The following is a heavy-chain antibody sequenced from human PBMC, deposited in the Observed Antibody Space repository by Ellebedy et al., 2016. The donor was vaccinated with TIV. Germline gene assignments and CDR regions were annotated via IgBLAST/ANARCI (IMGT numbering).Heavy chain of an antibody. CDR1: GFTFSSYG. J-gene: IGHJ5*02. Sequence: WGSLRLSCAASGFTFSSYGFHWVRQAPGPGLEWVAFTRYDESRRYNAESVKGRFTISRDNSKNTLYLQMNGLRAEDTAVNYCARRGSYGDNAVQVNSWFDTWGRGTLVAVSS. D-gene: IGHD5-18*01. CDR3: ARRGSYGDNAVQVNSWFDT. V-gene: IGHV3-30*02. CDR2: TRYDESRR.